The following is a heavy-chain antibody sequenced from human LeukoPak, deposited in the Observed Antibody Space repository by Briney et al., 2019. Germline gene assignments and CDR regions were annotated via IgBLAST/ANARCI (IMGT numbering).Heavy chain of an antibody. Sequence: SETLSLTCAVYGGSFSGYYWSWTRQPPGKGLEWIGEINHSGSTNYNPSLKSRVTISVDTSKNQFSLKLSSVTAADTAVYYCARAMGYSFYYYYYYYMDVWGKGTTVTVSS. CDR3: ARAMGYSFYYYYYYYMDV. J-gene: IGHJ6*03. V-gene: IGHV4-34*01. D-gene: IGHD4-11*01. CDR1: GGSFSGYY. CDR2: INHSGST.